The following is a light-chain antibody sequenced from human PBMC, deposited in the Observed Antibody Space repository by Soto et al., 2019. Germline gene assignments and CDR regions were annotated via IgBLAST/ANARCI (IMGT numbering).Light chain of an antibody. CDR2: LGS. J-gene: IGKJ2*01. Sequence: DIVMTQSPLSLPVTPGEPASISCRSSQSLLHSNGYNYLDWYLQKPGQSPQLLIYLGSNRASGVPDRFSGSGSCTDFTLNISRVEAEDVGVYYCMQALQTPRYTFGQGTKLEIK. CDR3: MQALQTPRYT. CDR1: QSLLHSNGYNY. V-gene: IGKV2-28*01.